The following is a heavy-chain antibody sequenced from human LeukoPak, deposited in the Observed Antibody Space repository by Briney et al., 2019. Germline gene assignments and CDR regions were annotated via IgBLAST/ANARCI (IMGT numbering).Heavy chain of an antibody. CDR2: ISSSSSYI. CDR1: GFTFSSYS. V-gene: IGHV3-21*01. D-gene: IGHD3-22*01. J-gene: IGHJ3*02. Sequence: PGGSLRLSCAASGFTFSSYSMNWVRQAPGKGLEWVSSISSSSSYIYYADSVKGRFTISRDNAKNSLYLQMNSLRAEDTAVYYCARDDPPEYYYDSSGPNDAFDIWGQGTMVTVSS. CDR3: ARDDPPEYYYDSSGPNDAFDI.